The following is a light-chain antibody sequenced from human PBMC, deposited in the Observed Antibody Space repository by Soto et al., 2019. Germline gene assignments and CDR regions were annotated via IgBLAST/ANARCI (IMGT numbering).Light chain of an antibody. CDR2: DAS. Sequence: GDRVTITCRSSQSINSWLAWYQQKPGKVPKLLIYDASSLESGVPSRFSGSGSGTEFTLTISSLQPDDFATYYCQQYNSYSPLTFGGGTKVDIK. CDR1: QSINSW. V-gene: IGKV1-5*01. J-gene: IGKJ4*01. CDR3: QQYNSYSPLT.